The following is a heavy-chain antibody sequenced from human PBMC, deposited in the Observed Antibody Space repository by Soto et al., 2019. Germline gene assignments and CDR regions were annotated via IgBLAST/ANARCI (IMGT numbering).Heavy chain of an antibody. CDR1: GGSISSYY. Sequence: AETLSLTCTVSGGSISSYYLSWIRQPPGKGLEWIGYIYYSGSTNYNPSLKSRVTISVDTSKNQFSLKLSSVTAADTAVYYCASGLALCSGGSCYSDLWFDPWGQATLVSVSS. V-gene: IGHV4-59*01. J-gene: IGHJ5*02. CDR2: IYYSGST. D-gene: IGHD2-15*01. CDR3: ASGLALCSGGSCYSDLWFDP.